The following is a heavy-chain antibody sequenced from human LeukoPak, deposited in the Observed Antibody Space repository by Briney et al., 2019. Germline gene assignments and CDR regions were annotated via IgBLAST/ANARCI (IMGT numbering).Heavy chain of an antibody. CDR2: INPSGGST. J-gene: IGHJ4*02. D-gene: IGHD3-10*01. CDR1: GYTFTNYY. V-gene: IGHV1-46*01. CDR3: ARDSAGSYYNPNRVRYFDY. Sequence: ASVKVSCKASGYTFTNYYMHWVRQAPGQGLEWMGIINPSGGSTSYAQKFQGRVTMTRDTSTSTVYMELSSLRSEDTAVYYCARDSAGSYYNPNRVRYFDYWGQGTRVTVSS.